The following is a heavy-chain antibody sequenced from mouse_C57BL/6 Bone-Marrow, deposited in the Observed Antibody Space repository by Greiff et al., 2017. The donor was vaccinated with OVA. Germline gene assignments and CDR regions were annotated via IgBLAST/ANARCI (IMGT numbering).Heavy chain of an antibody. CDR3: ARSGLRAWFAY. CDR1: GFTFSDYY. J-gene: IGHJ3*01. Sequence: EVKLVESGGGLVQPGGSLKLSCAASGFTFSDYYMYWVRQTPEKSLEWVAYISNGGGSTYYPDTVKGRFTISRDNAKNTLYLQMSRLKSEDTAVYYCARSGLRAWFAYWGKGTLVTVSA. CDR2: ISNGGGST. D-gene: IGHD3-1*01. V-gene: IGHV5-12*01.